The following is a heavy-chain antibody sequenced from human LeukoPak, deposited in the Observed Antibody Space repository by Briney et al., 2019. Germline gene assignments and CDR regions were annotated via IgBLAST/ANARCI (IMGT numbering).Heavy chain of an antibody. CDR1: GGSISSYY. V-gene: IGHV4-59*08. CDR2: IYYSGTS. CDR3: ARRGIAAAGYDY. J-gene: IGHJ4*02. Sequence: PSETLSLTCTVSGGSISSYYWSWIRQPPGKGLEWIGYIYYSGTSNYNPSLKSRVTILVDTSKNQFSLNLSSVTAADTAVYYCARRGIAAAGYDYWGQGTLVTVSS. D-gene: IGHD6-13*01.